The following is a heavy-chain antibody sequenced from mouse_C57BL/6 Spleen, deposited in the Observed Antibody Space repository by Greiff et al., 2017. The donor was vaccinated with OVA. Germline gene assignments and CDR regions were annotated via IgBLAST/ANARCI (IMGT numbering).Heavy chain of an antibody. J-gene: IGHJ1*03. CDR3: ARGEGYYGYFDV. Sequence: VQLQQSGTELVKPGASVKLSCKASGYTFTSYWMHWVKQRPGQGLEWIGNINPSNGGTNYNEKFKSKATLTVDKSSSTAYMQLSSLTAEDSAVYDCARGEGYYGYFDVWGTGTTVTVSS. CDR2: INPSNGGT. CDR1: GYTFTSYW. V-gene: IGHV1-53*01. D-gene: IGHD2-2*01.